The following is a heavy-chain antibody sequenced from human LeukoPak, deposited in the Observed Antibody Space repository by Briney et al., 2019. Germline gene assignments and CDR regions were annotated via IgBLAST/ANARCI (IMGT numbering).Heavy chain of an antibody. CDR1: GFTVSSNY. CDR2: IYSGGST. V-gene: IGHV3-53*04. J-gene: IGHJ6*02. CDR3: ARVKGYYYYGMDV. Sequence: EGSLRLSCAASGFTVSSNYMSWVRQAPGKGLEWVSVIYSGGSTYYADSVKGRFTISRHNSKNTLYLQMNSLRAEDTAVYYCARVKGYYYYGMDVWGQGTTVTVSS.